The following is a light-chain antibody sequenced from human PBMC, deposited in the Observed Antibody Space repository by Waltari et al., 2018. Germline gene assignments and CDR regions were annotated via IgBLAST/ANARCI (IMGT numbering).Light chain of an antibody. CDR2: KAS. J-gene: IGKJ4*01. V-gene: IGKV1-39*01. CDR1: ENVNNY. Sequence: DIQMTQSPSSLSASIGDRVTITCRASENVNNYLNWYQQKPGKAPKLLIYKASTLQSGVPSRFSGSGSGTDYSFTISSLQSEDVATYYCQQNNVTPLTFGGWTKVEIK. CDR3: QQNNVTPLT.